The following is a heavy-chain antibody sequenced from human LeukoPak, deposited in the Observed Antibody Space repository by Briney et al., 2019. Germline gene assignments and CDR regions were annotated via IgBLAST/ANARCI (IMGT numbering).Heavy chain of an antibody. D-gene: IGHD2-15*01. CDR3: ARGGGFVLDY. CDR1: GDSVSGNSVA. CDR2: TYYRSRWYN. J-gene: IGHJ4*02. Sequence: SQTLSLTCAISGDSVSGNSVAWNWIRQSPSRGLEWLGRTYYRSRWYNDYAASVRGRITINADTSKNQFSLQLNSVTPEDTAVYYCARGGGFVLDYWGQGTLVTVSS. V-gene: IGHV6-1*01.